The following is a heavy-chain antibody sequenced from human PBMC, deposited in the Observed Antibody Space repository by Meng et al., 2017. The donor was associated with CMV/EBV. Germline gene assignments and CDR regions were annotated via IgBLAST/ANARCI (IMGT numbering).Heavy chain of an antibody. V-gene: IGHV3-7*01. D-gene: IGHD3-22*01. J-gene: IGHJ3*02. CDR1: GFTFSNYC. CDR3: ARRGGKYESNARLGAFDI. CDR2: INQDGSEK. Sequence: GESLKISCAASGFTFSNYCMGWVRQAPGKGLEWVANINQDGSEKYYVDSVKGRFTISRDNAKNSLYLQMNSLRAEDTAVYYCARRGGKYESNARLGAFDIWGQGTMVTVSS.